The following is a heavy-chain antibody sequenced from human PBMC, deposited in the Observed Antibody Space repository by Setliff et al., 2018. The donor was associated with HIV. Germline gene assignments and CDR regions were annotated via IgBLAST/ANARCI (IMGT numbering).Heavy chain of an antibody. D-gene: IGHD1-26*01. CDR3: AGGPGTTSIDY. Sequence: PSETLSLTCAVYGVSFSGYYLSWIRQPPGKGLEWIGEINHNGSTNYNMSLWSRVTISLDASRNQFSLELISVTAADTAVYYCAGGPGTTSIDYWAQGTLVTVSS. CDR1: GVSFSGYY. CDR2: INHNGST. J-gene: IGHJ4*02. V-gene: IGHV4-34*01.